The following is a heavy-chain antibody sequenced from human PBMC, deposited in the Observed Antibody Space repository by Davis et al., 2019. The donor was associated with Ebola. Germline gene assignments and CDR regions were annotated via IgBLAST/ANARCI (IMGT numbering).Heavy chain of an antibody. V-gene: IGHV1-8*02. Sequence: ASVKVSCKASGYTFTSYYMHWVRQASGQGLEWMGGMNPYSGNTGYVEKFTGRVTMTRDSSITTAYMELTSLRIDDTAVYYCARGYSPKCRTGDCVNDYWGQGTLVTVSS. CDR2: MNPYSGNT. D-gene: IGHD2-21*01. J-gene: IGHJ4*02. CDR3: ARGYSPKCRTGDCVNDY. CDR1: GYTFTSYY.